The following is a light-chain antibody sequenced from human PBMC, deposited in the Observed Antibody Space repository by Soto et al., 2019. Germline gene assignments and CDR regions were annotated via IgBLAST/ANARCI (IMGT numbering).Light chain of an antibody. V-gene: IGLV2-11*01. CDR2: DVS. J-gene: IGLJ2*01. Sequence: QSALTQPRSVSGSPGQSVTISCTGTSSDVGGYNYVSWYQQHPGKAPKLMIYDVSERPSGVPDRFSGSKSGNTVSLTISGLQAEDEADYYCCSYAGSYSFHVVLGGGTKLTVL. CDR1: SSDVGGYNY. CDR3: CSYAGSYSFHVV.